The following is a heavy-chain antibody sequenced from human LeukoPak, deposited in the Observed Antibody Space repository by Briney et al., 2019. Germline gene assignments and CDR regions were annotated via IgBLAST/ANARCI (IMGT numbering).Heavy chain of an antibody. CDR1: GFTFDDYA. D-gene: IGHD1-26*01. CDR2: ISWNSGSI. V-gene: IGHV3-9*01. CDR3: AKDWFAGELGYFDY. Sequence: GGSLRLSCAASGFTFDDYAMHWVRQAPGKGLEWVSGISWNSGSIGYADSVKGRFTISRDNAKNSLYLQMNSLRAEDTALYYCAKDWFAGELGYFDYWGQGTLVTVSS. J-gene: IGHJ4*02.